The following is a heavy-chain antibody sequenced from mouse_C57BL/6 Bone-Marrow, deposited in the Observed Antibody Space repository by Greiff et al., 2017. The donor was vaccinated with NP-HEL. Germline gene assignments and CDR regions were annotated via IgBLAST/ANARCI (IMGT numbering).Heavy chain of an antibody. V-gene: IGHV5-6*01. J-gene: IGHJ2*01. CDR1: GFTFSSYG. CDR3: ARHWDGY. CDR2: ISSGGSYT. D-gene: IGHD4-1*01. Sequence: EVKLMESGGDLVKPGGSLKLSCAASGFTFSSYGMSWVRQTPDKRLEWVATISSGGSYTYYPDSVKGRFTISRDNAKNTLYLQMSSLKSEDTAMYYCARHWDGYWGQGTTLTVSS.